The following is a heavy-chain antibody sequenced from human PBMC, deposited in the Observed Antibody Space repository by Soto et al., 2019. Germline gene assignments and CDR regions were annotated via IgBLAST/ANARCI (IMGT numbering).Heavy chain of an antibody. CDR2: IYYSGST. V-gene: IGHV4-31*03. D-gene: IGHD4-17*01. J-gene: IGHJ4*02. CDR3: ARDQYGDYYFDY. Sequence: SETLSLTCTVSGGSISSGGYYWSWIRQHPGRGPEWIGYIYYSGSTYYNPSLKSRVTISVDTSKNQFSLKLSSVTAADTAVYYCARDQYGDYYFDYWGQGTLVTVSS. CDR1: GGSISSGGYY.